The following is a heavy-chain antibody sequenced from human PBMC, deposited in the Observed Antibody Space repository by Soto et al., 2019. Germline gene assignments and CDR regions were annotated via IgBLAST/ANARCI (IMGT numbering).Heavy chain of an antibody. CDR3: ARGYCGGDCSSLAGWFDP. D-gene: IGHD2-21*02. CDR2: INPNSGGT. Sequence: ASVKVSCKASGYTFTGYYMHWVRQAPGQGLEWMGWINPNSGGTNYAQKFQGRVTMTRDTSISTAYMELSRLRSDDTAVYYCARGYCGGDCSSLAGWFDPWGQGILVSV. V-gene: IGHV1-2*02. J-gene: IGHJ5*02. CDR1: GYTFTGYY.